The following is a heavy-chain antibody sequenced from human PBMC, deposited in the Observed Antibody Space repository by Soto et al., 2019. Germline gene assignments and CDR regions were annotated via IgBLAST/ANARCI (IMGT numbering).Heavy chain of an antibody. CDR3: ARSQTTVTSYDY. CDR2: INAGNSDT. V-gene: IGHV1-3*01. Sequence: ASVKVSCKASGYTFTSYAMHWVRPAPGQRLEWMGWINAGNSDTEYSQKFQGRVTITSDTSASTAYMELSSVTAADTAVYYCARSQTTVTSYDYWGQGTLVTVSS. J-gene: IGHJ4*02. CDR1: GYTFTSYA. D-gene: IGHD4-17*01.